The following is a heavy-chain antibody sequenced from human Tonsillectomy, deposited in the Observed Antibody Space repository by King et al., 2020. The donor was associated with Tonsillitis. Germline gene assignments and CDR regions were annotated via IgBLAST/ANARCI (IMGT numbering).Heavy chain of an antibody. CDR3: ATQGRGTWGLMCRNWRIPHYLDY. D-gene: IGHD1-1*01. J-gene: IGHJ4*02. Sequence: QLVQSGAEVKKPGASVKVSCKASGYTFTKYFMHWVRQAPGQGLEWMGVINPSDGSTSYAQKFQGRVTMTRDTSTRTVYLELSSLRSEATAVYYCATQGRGTWGLMCRNWRIPHYLDYWGQGSLVTVSS. V-gene: IGHV1-46*03. CDR1: GYTFTKYF. CDR2: INPSDGST.